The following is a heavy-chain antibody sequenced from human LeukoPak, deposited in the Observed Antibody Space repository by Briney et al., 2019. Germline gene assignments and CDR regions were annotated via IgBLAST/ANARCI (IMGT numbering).Heavy chain of an antibody. D-gene: IGHD2-2*01. CDR2: IYGGGTT. CDR3: ARDSGPVDQLLSFDL. J-gene: IGHJ4*02. Sequence: PGGSLRLSCAASGFTDNTYYMSWVRQAPGKGLEWVPVIYGGGTTYYADSVKGRFTISRDDSNNTLYLQMNSLRAEDTAVYYCARDSGPVDQLLSFDLWGQGTLVTVSS. CDR1: GFTDNTYY. V-gene: IGHV3-53*01.